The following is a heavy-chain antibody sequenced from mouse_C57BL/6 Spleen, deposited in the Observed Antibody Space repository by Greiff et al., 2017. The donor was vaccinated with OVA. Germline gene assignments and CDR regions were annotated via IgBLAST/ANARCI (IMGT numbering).Heavy chain of an antibody. CDR1: GYAFSSYW. D-gene: IGHD1-1*02. CDR3: ARRVAGDAMDY. J-gene: IGHJ4*01. Sequence: VKLQESGAELVKPGASVKISCKASGYAFSSYWMNWVKQRPGKGLEWIGQIYPGDGDTNYNGKFKGKATLTADKSSSTAYMQLSSLTSEDSAVYFCARRVAGDAMDYWGQGTSVTVSS. CDR2: IYPGDGDT. V-gene: IGHV1-80*01.